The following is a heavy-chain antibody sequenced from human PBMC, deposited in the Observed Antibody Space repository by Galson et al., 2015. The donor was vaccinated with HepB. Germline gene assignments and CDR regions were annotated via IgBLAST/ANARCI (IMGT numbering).Heavy chain of an antibody. Sequence: SLRLSCAASGFTFSDYYMSWVRQAPGKGLEWVSYISSSSSYTNYADSVKGRFTISRDNAKNSLYLQMNSLRAEDTAVYYCARTGGRDCSSTSCRRDFDYWGQGIPVTVS. CDR1: GFTFSDYY. V-gene: IGHV3-11*06. D-gene: IGHD2-2*01. CDR2: ISSSSSYT. J-gene: IGHJ4*02. CDR3: ARTGGRDCSSTSCRRDFDY.